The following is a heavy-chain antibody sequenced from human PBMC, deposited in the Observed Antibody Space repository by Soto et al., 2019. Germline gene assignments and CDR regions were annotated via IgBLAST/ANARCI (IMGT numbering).Heavy chain of an antibody. CDR2: IMPMFGSA. CDR3: ARGSIAAASYFDY. J-gene: IGHJ4*02. D-gene: IGHD6-25*01. Sequence: QVQLVQSGAEVKKPGSSVKVSCKASGGTSSSYAISWVRQAPGQGLEWMGAIMPMFGSANYAQKFQGTVTITADESTSTAYMELSSLRSDDTAVYYCARGSIAAASYFDYWGQGTLITVSS. CDR1: GGTSSSYA. V-gene: IGHV1-69*01.